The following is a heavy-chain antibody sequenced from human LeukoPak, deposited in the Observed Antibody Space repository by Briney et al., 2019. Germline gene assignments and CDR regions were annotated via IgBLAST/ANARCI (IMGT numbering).Heavy chain of an antibody. CDR2: IKQDGSEK. CDR3: AKAHDFWSGCFDY. V-gene: IGHV3-7*03. CDR1: GFTFSSYW. Sequence: PGGSLRLSCAASGFTFSSYWMSWVRQAPGKGLEWVANIKQDGSEKYYVDSVKGRFTISRDNAKNSLYLQMNSLRAEDTAVYYCAKAHDFWSGCFDYWGQGTLVTVSS. J-gene: IGHJ4*02. D-gene: IGHD3-3*01.